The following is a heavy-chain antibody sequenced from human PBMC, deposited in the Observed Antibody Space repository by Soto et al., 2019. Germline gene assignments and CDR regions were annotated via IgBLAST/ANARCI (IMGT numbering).Heavy chain of an antibody. Sequence: ASVKVSCKASGYTFTSYGISWVRQAPGQGLEWMGWISAYNGNTNYAQKLQGRVTMTTDTSTSTAYMELRSLRSDDTALYYCARDNGYSYGTGRVDYWGQGTLVTVSS. CDR1: GYTFTSYG. D-gene: IGHD5-18*01. J-gene: IGHJ4*02. CDR3: ARDNGYSYGTGRVDY. V-gene: IGHV1-18*01. CDR2: ISAYNGNT.